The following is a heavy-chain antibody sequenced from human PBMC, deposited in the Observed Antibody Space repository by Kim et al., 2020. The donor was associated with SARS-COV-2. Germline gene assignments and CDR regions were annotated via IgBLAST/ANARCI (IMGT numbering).Heavy chain of an antibody. Sequence: SETLSLTCAVYGGSFSGYYWSWIRQPPGKGLEWIGEINHSGSTNYNPSLKSRVTISVDTSKNQFSLKLSSVTAADTAVYYCARALGRGQYSSSWYAYFQHWGQGTLVTVSS. J-gene: IGHJ1*01. CDR3: ARALGRGQYSSSWYAYFQH. V-gene: IGHV4-34*01. CDR1: GGSFSGYY. D-gene: IGHD6-13*01. CDR2: INHSGST.